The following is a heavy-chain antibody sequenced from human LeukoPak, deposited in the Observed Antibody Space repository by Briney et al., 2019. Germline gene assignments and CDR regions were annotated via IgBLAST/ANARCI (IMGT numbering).Heavy chain of an antibody. D-gene: IGHD6-13*01. J-gene: IGHJ6*04. CDR1: GGSFSGYY. Sequence: SSETLSLTCAVYGGSFSGYYWSWIRQPPGKGLEWIGEINHSGSTNYNPSLKSRVTISVDTSKNQFSLKLSSVTAADTAVYYCARGPGIAAAKRYSMDVWGKGTTVTVPS. CDR3: ARGPGIAAAKRYSMDV. V-gene: IGHV4-34*01. CDR2: INHSGST.